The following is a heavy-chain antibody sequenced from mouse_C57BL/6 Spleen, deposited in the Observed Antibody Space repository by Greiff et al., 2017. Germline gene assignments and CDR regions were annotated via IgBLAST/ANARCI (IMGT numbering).Heavy chain of an antibody. CDR1: SYAFSSSW. J-gene: IGHJ4*01. V-gene: IGHV1-82*01. Sequence: VQLQQSGPELVKPGASVKISCKASSYAFSSSWMNWVKQRPGKGLEWIGRIYPGDGDTNYNGKFKGKATLTADKSSSTAYMQLSSLTSEDSAVYFCARRITTVVGYAMDYWGQGTSVTVAS. CDR2: IYPGDGDT. CDR3: ARRITTVVGYAMDY. D-gene: IGHD1-1*01.